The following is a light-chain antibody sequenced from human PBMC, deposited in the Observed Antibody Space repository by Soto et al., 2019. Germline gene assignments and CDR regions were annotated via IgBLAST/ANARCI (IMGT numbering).Light chain of an antibody. J-gene: IGLJ3*02. CDR3: AAWDDTLSVNGGL. CDR2: NNN. V-gene: IGLV1-44*01. CDR1: TTNIGINV. Sequence: QSVLTQPPAVSGTPGRTVTLSCSGGTTNIGINVVNWYQQVPGAAPRLLIYNNNQRPSGVPDRFSGSKSGTSASLAISGLQPDDEAVYYCAAWDDTLSVNGGLFGGGTKLTVL.